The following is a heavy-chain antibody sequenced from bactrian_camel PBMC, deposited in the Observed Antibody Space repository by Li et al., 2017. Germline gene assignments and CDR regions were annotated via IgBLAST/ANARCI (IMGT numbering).Heavy chain of an antibody. J-gene: IGHJ4*01. CDR3: AAVRAIVAPRTKSC. Sequence: HVQLVESGGGSVQAGGSLRLSCAASGYTYSTYCMGWFRQGPGKEREGVAGMSTGGGGTYYADSVKGRFTISQDVGANTVYLEMNILKPEDTAMYYCAAVRAIVAPRTKSCWSQGTQVTVS. D-gene: IGHD1*01. CDR1: GYTYSTYC. V-gene: IGHV3S1*01. CDR2: MSTGGGGT.